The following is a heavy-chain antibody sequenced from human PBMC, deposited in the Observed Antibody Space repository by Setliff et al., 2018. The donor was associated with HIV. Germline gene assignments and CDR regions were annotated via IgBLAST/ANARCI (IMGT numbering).Heavy chain of an antibody. CDR2: THPGDSET. CDR1: GYSFTSYW. CDR3: ATLQPDAVDV. Sequence: PGESLKISCKASGYSFTSYWIGWVRQMPGKGLEWMGITHPGDSETRYSPSFEGQVIISADKSISTAYLQWSSLKASDTAMYYCATLQPDAVDVWGQGTMVTVSS. V-gene: IGHV5-51*01. J-gene: IGHJ3*01.